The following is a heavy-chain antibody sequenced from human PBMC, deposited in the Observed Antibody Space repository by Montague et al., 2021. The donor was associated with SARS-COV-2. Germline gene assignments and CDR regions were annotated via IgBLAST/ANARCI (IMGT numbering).Heavy chain of an antibody. CDR3: ARGINSAGSYYYHLDV. D-gene: IGHD2-21*01. CDR2: MYNSENT. V-gene: IGHV4-59*01. CDR1: GGSMSGYN. J-gene: IGHJ6*02. Sequence: SETLSLTCNVAGGSMSGYNWSWIRQPPGKGLQWIGSMYNSENTSYNPSFKSRVTISVDTSKKQFSLRLSSVTAADTAVYFCARGINSAGSYYYHLDVWGQGTTVTVSS.